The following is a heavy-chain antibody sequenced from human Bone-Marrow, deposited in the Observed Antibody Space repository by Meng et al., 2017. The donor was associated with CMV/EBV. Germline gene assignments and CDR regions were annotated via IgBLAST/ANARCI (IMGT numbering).Heavy chain of an antibody. D-gene: IGHD2-2*01. CDR1: GFTFSSYG. V-gene: IGHV3-30*02. Sequence: LSLTCAASGFTFSSYGMHWVRQAPGKGLEWVAFIRYDGSNKYYADSVKGRFTISRDNSKNTLYLQMNSLRAEDTVVYYCLPAVASYWGQGTLVTVSS. CDR3: LPAVASY. J-gene: IGHJ4*02. CDR2: IRYDGSNK.